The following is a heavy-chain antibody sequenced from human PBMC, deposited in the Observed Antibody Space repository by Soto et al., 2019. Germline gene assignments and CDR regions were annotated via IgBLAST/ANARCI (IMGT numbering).Heavy chain of an antibody. J-gene: IGHJ2*01. Sequence: EVQLVESGGGLVQPGGSLKLSCAASGFTFSDSAMHWFRHASGKGLEWVGRIRSKGNNYATTYAASVKGRFTISRDDSKKTAYLQMNSLKTEDTAVYYCIRFSRSLSWYFDLWGRGTLVTVSS. CDR1: GFTFSDSA. CDR3: IRFSRSLSWYFDL. V-gene: IGHV3-73*02. CDR2: IRSKGNNYAT. D-gene: IGHD3-16*02.